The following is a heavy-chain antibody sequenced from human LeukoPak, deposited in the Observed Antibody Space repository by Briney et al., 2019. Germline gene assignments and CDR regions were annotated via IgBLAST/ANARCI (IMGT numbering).Heavy chain of an antibody. CDR3: SGYNWFDP. CDR1: GFTFSSYG. V-gene: IGHV3-30*03. Sequence: PGRSLRLSCAASGFTFSSYGMHWVRQAPGKGRGWVAVISHDGGNKYYADSVKGRFNISRDNSKSTLYLQMNSLRAEDTAVYYCSGYNWFDPWGQGTLVTVSS. CDR2: ISHDGGNK. J-gene: IGHJ5*02. D-gene: IGHD3-22*01.